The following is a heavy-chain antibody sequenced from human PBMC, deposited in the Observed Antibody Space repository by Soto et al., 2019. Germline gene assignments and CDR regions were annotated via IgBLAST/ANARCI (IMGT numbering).Heavy chain of an antibody. Sequence: SETLSLTCTVSGGSISSGDYYWSWIRQPPGKGLEWIGYIYYSGSTYYNPSLKSRVTISVDTSKNQFSLNLSSVTAADTAMYYCARAGVATIYPGNDWFDPWGQGTLVTVSS. CDR1: GGSISSGDYY. CDR2: IYYSGST. CDR3: ARAGVATIYPGNDWFDP. V-gene: IGHV4-30-4*01. D-gene: IGHD5-12*01. J-gene: IGHJ5*02.